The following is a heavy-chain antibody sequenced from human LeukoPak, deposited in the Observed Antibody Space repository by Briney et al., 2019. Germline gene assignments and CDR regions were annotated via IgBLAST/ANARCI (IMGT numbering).Heavy chain of an antibody. Sequence: PGGSLRLSCAASGFTFSSYWMSWVRQAPGKGLEWVANIKQDGSEKYYVDSVKGRFTISRDNAKNSLYLQMNSLRAEDTAVYYCARDCPIYDFWSGYYTNWGQGTLVTVSS. CDR2: IKQDGSEK. J-gene: IGHJ4*02. V-gene: IGHV3-7*01. CDR1: GFTFSSYW. D-gene: IGHD3-3*01. CDR3: ARDCPIYDFWSGYYTN.